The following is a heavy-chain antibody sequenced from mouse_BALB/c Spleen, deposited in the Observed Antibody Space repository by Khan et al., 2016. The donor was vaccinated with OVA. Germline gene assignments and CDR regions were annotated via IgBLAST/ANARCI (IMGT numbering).Heavy chain of an antibody. CDR2: INPTSGYT. Sequence: QVSLPQSGAELAKPGASVKMSCKASGYTFTTYWMHWVKQRPGQGLEWIGYINPTSGYTDYNQKFKDKATLTADKSSSTAYMQLSSLTSDDCAVDYGARDRIDYWGQGTTITVSS. J-gene: IGHJ2*01. CDR1: GYTFTTYW. V-gene: IGHV1-7*01. CDR3: ARDRIDY.